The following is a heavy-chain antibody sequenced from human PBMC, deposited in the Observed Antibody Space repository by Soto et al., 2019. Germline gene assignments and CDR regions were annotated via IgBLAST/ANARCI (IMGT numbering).Heavy chain of an antibody. CDR3: ARDQEPSTLYYDYYYMDV. CDR1: GYTFTSYY. Sequence: QVQLVQSGAEVKKPGASVTVSCTASGYTFTSYYIHWVRQAPGQGLEWMGIINPSGGSTSYAQKFQGRVTMTRDTSTSTVYIEVSGLRSEDTAVYYCARDQEPSTLYYDYYYMDVWGKGTTVTVSS. J-gene: IGHJ6*03. CDR2: INPSGGST. V-gene: IGHV1-46*03.